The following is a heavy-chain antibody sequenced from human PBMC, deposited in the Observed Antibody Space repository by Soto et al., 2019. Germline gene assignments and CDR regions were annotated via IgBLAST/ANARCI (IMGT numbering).Heavy chain of an antibody. V-gene: IGHV4-30-4*01. Sequence: ASETLSLTCSVSGDSISTVDYFWAWIRQPPGRALEYIGYIYKSATTYYNPSFESRVAISLDTSKSQFSLNVTSVTAADTAVYFCARGRYCLTGRCFPNWFDSWGQGTLVTVSS. J-gene: IGHJ5*01. CDR3: ARGRYCLTGRCFPNWFDS. CDR2: IYKSATT. CDR1: GDSISTVDYF. D-gene: IGHD2-15*01.